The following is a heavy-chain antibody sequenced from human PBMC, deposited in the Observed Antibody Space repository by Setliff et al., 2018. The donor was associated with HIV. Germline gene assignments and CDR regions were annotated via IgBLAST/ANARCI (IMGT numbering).Heavy chain of an antibody. J-gene: IGHJ4*02. V-gene: IGHV4-39*07. CDR2: IYNSGNT. D-gene: IGHD3-22*01. Sequence: SETLSLTCAVSGASISSTTYYWGWVRQPPGKGLEWIGSIYNSGNTNYNPSLKSRVTISADTSKNQFSLKLTSVTAADTAVYYCARGTVITYFYDSSGSFDYWGQGTLVTVSS. CDR3: ARGTVITYFYDSSGSFDY. CDR1: GASISSTTYY.